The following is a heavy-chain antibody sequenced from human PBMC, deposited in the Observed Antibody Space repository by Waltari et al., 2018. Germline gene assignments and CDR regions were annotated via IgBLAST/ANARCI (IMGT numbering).Heavy chain of an antibody. J-gene: IGHJ4*02. V-gene: IGHV4-38-2*02. CDR3: ARDRLGYCSGGSCALDYFDY. CDR2: IYHSGST. CDR1: GYSISSGYY. D-gene: IGHD2-15*01. Sequence: QVQLQESGPGLVKPSETLSLTCTVSGYSISSGYYWGWIRQPPGKGLEWIGSIYHSGSTTYNPSLKSRVTISVDTSKNQFSLKLSSVTAADTAVYYCARDRLGYCSGGSCALDYFDYWGQGTLVTVSS.